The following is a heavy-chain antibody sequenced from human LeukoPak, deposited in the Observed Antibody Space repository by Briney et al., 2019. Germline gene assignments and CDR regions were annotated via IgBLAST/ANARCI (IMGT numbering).Heavy chain of an antibody. V-gene: IGHV3-74*01. J-gene: IGHJ4*02. CDR2: INGDGSIT. CDR1: GFTFSTSW. D-gene: IGHD3-10*01. CDR3: ARVGPYMVRGVIDY. Sequence: GGSLRLSCAASGFTFSTSWMNWVRQAPGKGPVWVSRINGDGSITTYADSVKGRFTISRDNAKNALSLQMNSLRAEDTAVYYCARVGPYMVRGVIDYWGQGTLVTVSS.